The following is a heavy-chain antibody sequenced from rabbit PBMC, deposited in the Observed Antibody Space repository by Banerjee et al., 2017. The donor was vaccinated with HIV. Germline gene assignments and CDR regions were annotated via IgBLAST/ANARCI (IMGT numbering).Heavy chain of an antibody. CDR3: ARSYSSSMMCFNL. CDR1: GFSFSNYYY. D-gene: IGHD7-1*01. J-gene: IGHJ4*01. CDR2: IYTASGFT. Sequence: QSLEESGGDLVQPEGSLTLTCTASGFSFSNYYYMCWVRQAPGKGLEWIACIYTASGFTYYANWAKGRFTISITSSTTVTLQMTSLTAADTATYFCARSYSSSMMCFNLWGQGTLVTVS. V-gene: IGHV1S40*01.